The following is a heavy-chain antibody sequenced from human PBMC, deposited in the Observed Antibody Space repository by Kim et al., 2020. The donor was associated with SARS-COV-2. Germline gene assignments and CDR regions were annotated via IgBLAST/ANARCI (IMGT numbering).Heavy chain of an antibody. CDR3: AKGNKLWFGESHAFDI. D-gene: IGHD3-10*01. Sequence: GGSLRLSCAASGFTFDDYAMHWVRQAPGKGLEWVSGISWNSGSIGYADSVKGRFTISRDNAKNSLYLQMNSLRAEDTALYYCAKGNKLWFGESHAFDIWGQGTMVTVSS. J-gene: IGHJ3*02. CDR2: ISWNSGSI. V-gene: IGHV3-9*01. CDR1: GFTFDDYA.